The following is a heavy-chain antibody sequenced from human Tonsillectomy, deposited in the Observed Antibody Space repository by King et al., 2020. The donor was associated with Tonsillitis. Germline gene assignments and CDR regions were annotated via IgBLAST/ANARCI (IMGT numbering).Heavy chain of an antibody. CDR1: GFTFSSYS. CDR3: ARDSPNYDILTGYSVDAFDI. V-gene: IGHV3-48*01. J-gene: IGHJ3*02. CDR2: ISSSSTI. Sequence: VQLVESGGGLVQPGGSLRLSCAASGFTFSSYSMNWVRQAPGKGLEWVSYISSSSTIYYADSVKGRFTISRDNAKNSLYLQMNSLRAEDTAVYYCARDSPNYDILTGYSVDAFDIWGQGTMVTVSS. D-gene: IGHD3-9*01.